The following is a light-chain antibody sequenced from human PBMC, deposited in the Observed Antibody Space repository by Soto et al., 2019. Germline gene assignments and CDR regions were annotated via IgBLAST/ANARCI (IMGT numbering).Light chain of an antibody. V-gene: IGLV2-23*02. CDR1: SSDIGSHNF. J-gene: IGLJ3*02. Sequence: QAVVTQPASVSGSPGQSITISCTGTSSDIGSHNFVSWYQQRPGKAPKLMIFEVTKRPSGVSNRFSASKSGNTASLTISGVQAEDEADYYCCSYAGTTTWVFGGGIKLTVL. CDR3: CSYAGTTTWV. CDR2: EVT.